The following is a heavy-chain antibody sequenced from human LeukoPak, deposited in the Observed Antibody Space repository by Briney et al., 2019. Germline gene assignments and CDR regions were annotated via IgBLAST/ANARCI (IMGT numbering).Heavy chain of an antibody. V-gene: IGHV3-66*01. Sequence: GGSLRLSCVASGFTVSSNYMSWVRQAPGKGLEWLSVFYSAGSTYYADFVNGRFTMYRDNSKNTLYLQMNGLRVEDTAVYYCARVSPFDYWGQGTQVTVSS. CDR3: ARVSPFDY. CDR2: FYSAGST. CDR1: GFTVSSNY. J-gene: IGHJ4*02.